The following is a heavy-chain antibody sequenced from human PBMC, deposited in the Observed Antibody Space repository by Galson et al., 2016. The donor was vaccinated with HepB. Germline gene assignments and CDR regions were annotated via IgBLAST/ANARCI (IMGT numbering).Heavy chain of an antibody. CDR3: AREKDSSSWYNFDY. CDR1: GFTFSSYG. J-gene: IGHJ4*02. CDR2: MWYDGSNK. Sequence: SLRLSCAASGFTFSSYGMHWVRQAPGKGLEWVAVMWYDGSNKYYADSVKGRFTISRDNSKNTLFLQMNSLRAEDTAVYYCAREKDSSSWYNFDYWSQGTLVTVSS. D-gene: IGHD6-13*01. V-gene: IGHV3-33*01.